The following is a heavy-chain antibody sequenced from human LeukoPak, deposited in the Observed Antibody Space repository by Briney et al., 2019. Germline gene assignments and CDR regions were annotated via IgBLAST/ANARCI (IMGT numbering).Heavy chain of an antibody. Sequence: PGGSLRLSCAASGFTVSSNYMSWVRQAPGKGLEWVSSISSSSSYIYYADSVKGRFTISRDNAKNSLYLQMNSLRAEDTAVYYCARDPGDSSGYYLYYYFDYWGQGTLVTVSS. D-gene: IGHD3-22*01. CDR1: GFTVSSNY. J-gene: IGHJ4*02. CDR2: ISSSSSYI. CDR3: ARDPGDSSGYYLYYYFDY. V-gene: IGHV3-21*01.